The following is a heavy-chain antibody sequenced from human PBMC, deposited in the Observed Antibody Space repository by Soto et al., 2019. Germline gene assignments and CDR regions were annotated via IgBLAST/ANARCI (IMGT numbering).Heavy chain of an antibody. CDR3: ARVRPTDYVGHYNNGMDV. V-gene: IGHV1-69*01. CDR1: GGTLSNYA. D-gene: IGHD4-17*01. Sequence: QVQLVQSGAEVKKPGSSVKVSCKASGGTLSNYAFTWVRQAPGQGLEWMGGIIPIFTTANYAQRFQGRVTITADASTSTAYMELNTLRSEDTAVYYCARVRPTDYVGHYNNGMDVWGQGTPVNVSS. CDR2: IIPIFTTA. J-gene: IGHJ6*01.